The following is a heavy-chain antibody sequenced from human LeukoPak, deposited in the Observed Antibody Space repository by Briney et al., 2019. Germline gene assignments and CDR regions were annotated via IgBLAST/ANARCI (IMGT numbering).Heavy chain of an antibody. CDR2: ISYDGSNK. V-gene: IGHV3-30*18. CDR3: AKELLAGTVDY. Sequence: GGSLRLSCAASGFTFSSYGMHWVRQAPGKGLEWVAVISYDGSNKYYADSVKGRFTISRDNSKNTLYLQMNSLRAEDTAVYYCAKELLAGTVDYWGQGTLGTVS. CDR1: GFTFSSYG. D-gene: IGHD6-19*01. J-gene: IGHJ4*02.